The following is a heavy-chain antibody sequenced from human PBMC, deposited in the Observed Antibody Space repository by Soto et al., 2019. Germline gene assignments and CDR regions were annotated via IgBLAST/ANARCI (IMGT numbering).Heavy chain of an antibody. D-gene: IGHD2-21*01. CDR2: IWYDGSNK. CDR3: AIMTGALGTYCGGDCYSFDY. J-gene: IGHJ4*02. CDR1: GFTFSSYG. V-gene: IGHV3-33*01. Sequence: GGSLRLSCAASGFTFSSYGMHWVRQAPGKGLEWVAVIWYDGSNKYYADSVKGRFTISRDNSKNTLYLQMNSLRAEDTAVYYCAIMTGALGTYCGGDCYSFDYWGQGTLVTVSS.